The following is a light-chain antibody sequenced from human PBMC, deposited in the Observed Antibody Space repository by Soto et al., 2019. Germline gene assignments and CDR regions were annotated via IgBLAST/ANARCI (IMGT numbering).Light chain of an antibody. CDR1: SSDVGGYNY. Sequence: QSALTQPASMSGSPRQSITISCTGTSSDVGGYNYVSWYQQHPGKAPKLMIYDVSNRPSGVSNRFSGSKSGNTASLTISGLQAEDEADYYCSSYTSSSTPVFGGGTKLTVL. V-gene: IGLV2-14*01. CDR3: SSYTSSSTPV. J-gene: IGLJ2*01. CDR2: DVS.